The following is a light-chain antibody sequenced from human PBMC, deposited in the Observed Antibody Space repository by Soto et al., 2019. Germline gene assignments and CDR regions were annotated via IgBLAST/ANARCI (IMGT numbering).Light chain of an antibody. V-gene: IGLV2-14*03. CDR3: CSYTTSNTRQIV. Sequence: QSVLTQPASVSGSPGQSITISCTGTSRDVGGYNYVSWYQQHPGKAPKFMIYDVSSRPSGVSNRFSGSKSGNTASLTISGLQAEDEVDYYCCSYTTSNTRQIVFGTGTKVTVL. CDR2: DVS. J-gene: IGLJ1*01. CDR1: SRDVGGYNY.